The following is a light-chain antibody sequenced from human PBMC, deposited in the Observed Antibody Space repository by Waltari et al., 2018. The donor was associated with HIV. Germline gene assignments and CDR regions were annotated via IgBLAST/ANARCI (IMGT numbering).Light chain of an antibody. Sequence: EIVMTQSPATLSASPGERATLSCRASQSVSSNLAWYQQKPGQAPRLLIDGASIRATGIPARFSGSGSGTEFTLTISSLQSEDFAVYYCQQYNNWPRTFGQGTKVEIK. V-gene: IGKV3-15*01. CDR1: QSVSSN. CDR3: QQYNNWPRT. J-gene: IGKJ1*01. CDR2: GAS.